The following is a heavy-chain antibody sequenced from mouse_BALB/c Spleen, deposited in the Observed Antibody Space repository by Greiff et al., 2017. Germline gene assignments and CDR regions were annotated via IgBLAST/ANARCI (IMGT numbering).Heavy chain of an antibody. CDR3: ARTYDYDDAMDY. V-gene: IGHV5-4*02. D-gene: IGHD2-4*01. J-gene: IGHJ4*01. Sequence: EVKLVESGEGLVKPGGSLKLSCAASGFTFSDYYMYWVRQTPEKRLEWVATISDGGSYTYYPDSVKGRFTISRDNAKNNLYLQMSSLKSEDTAMYYCARTYDYDDAMDYWGQGTSVTVSS. CDR2: ISDGGSYT. CDR1: GFTFSDYY.